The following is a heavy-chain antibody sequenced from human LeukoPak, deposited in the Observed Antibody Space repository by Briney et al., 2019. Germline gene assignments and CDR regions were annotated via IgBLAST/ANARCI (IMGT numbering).Heavy chain of an antibody. Sequence: GGSLRLSCAASGLTFSSYGMHWVRQAPGKGLEWVAFIRYDGSNKYYTDSVKGRFTISRDNSKNTLYLQMNSLRAEDTAVYYCAKVDYYYDSSGYFFDYWGQGTLVTVSS. CDR3: AKVDYYYDSSGYFFDY. V-gene: IGHV3-30*02. J-gene: IGHJ4*02. CDR2: IRYDGSNK. CDR1: GLTFSSYG. D-gene: IGHD3-22*01.